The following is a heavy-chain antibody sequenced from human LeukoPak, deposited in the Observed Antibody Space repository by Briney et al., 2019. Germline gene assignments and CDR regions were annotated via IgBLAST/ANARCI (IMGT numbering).Heavy chain of an antibody. J-gene: IGHJ6*03. CDR2: INHSGSP. Sequence: PSETLSLTCAVYGGSFSGYYWSWIRQPPGKGLEWIVEINHSGSPNYNPSLKSRVTISVDTSKNQFSLKLSSETAAETAGNYCARGPEQWLNGFYYYYYYMDVWGKGTTVTVSS. CDR1: GGSFSGYY. V-gene: IGHV4-34*01. D-gene: IGHD6-19*01. CDR3: ARGPEQWLNGFYYYYYYMDV.